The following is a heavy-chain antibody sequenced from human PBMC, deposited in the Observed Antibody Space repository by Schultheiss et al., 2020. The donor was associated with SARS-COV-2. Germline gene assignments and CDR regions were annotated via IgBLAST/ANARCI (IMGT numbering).Heavy chain of an antibody. J-gene: IGHJ5*02. CDR2: ISGSGGST. V-gene: IGHV3-23*01. CDR1: GFTFSSYA. D-gene: IGHD3-3*01. Sequence: GESLKISCAASGFTFSSYAMSWVRQAPGKGLEWVSAISGSGGSTYYADSVKGRFTISRDNSKNTLYLQMNSLRAEDTAVYYCAKAALRFLEWFFDPWGQGTLVTVSS. CDR3: AKAALRFLEWFFDP.